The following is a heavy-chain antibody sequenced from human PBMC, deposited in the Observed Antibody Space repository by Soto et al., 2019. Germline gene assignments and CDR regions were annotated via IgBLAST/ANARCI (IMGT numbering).Heavy chain of an antibody. CDR3: ARGYCSGSSCFYYYGMDV. J-gene: IGHJ6*02. D-gene: IGHD2-15*01. Sequence: QVQLQQSGPGLVKPSPTLSLTCAISGDSVSSNSAAWNWIRQSPSRGLEWLGRTYYRSKWYNDYAVSVKSRITINPDKSKNEFSVQLNSVTPEDTAVYYCARGYCSGSSCFYYYGMDVWGQGTTVTVSS. CDR1: GDSVSSNSAA. V-gene: IGHV6-1*01. CDR2: TYYRSKWYN.